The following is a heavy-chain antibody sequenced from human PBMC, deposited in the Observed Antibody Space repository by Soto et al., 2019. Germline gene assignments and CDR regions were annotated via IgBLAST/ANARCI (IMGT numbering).Heavy chain of an antibody. J-gene: IGHJ6*03. CDR1: GGSISSYY. Sequence: SETLSLTCTVSGGSISSYYWSWIRQPPGKGLEWIGYIYYSGSTNYNPSLKSRVTISVDTSKNQFSLKLSSVTAADTAVYYCARVPSMTTVTDPPSYYYMDVWGKGTTVTVSS. CDR3: ARVPSMTTVTDPPSYYYMDV. D-gene: IGHD4-4*01. V-gene: IGHV4-59*01. CDR2: IYYSGST.